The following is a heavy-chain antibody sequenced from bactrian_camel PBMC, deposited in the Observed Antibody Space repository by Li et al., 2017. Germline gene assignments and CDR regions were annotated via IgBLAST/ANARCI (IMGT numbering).Heavy chain of an antibody. CDR1: GDTDRNYC. CDR3: AAGGALPLMASRYTY. Sequence: HVQLVESGGGSVQSGGSLSLSCVASGDTDRNYCMGWFRQAPGKEREAVAAIDNDGIPMYADSVKGRFTISLDNAKTTVYLQMDNLEPEDTAMYYCAAGGALPLMASRYTYWGQGTQVTVS. CDR2: IDNDGIP. D-gene: IGHD2*01. V-gene: IGHV3S53*01. J-gene: IGHJ4*01.